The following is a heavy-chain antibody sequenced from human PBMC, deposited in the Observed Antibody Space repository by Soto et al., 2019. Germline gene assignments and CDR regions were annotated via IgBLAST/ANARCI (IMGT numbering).Heavy chain of an antibody. J-gene: IGHJ4*02. D-gene: IGHD4-17*01. V-gene: IGHV6-1*01. CDR2: TYYRSKWYY. CDR1: GDSVSSDSAA. CDR3: ARGYTVTTGFDY. Sequence: SQTLSLTCAISGDSVSSDSAAWNWIRQSPSRGLEWLGRTYYRSKWYYSYAVSLKSRMTINPDTSKNQFSLQLNSVTPDDTAVYYCARGYTVTTGFDYWGQGTLVTVSS.